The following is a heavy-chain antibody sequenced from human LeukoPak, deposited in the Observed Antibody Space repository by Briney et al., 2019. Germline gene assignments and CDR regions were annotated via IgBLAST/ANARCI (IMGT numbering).Heavy chain of an antibody. V-gene: IGHV1-69*13. CDR1: GGTFSSYA. CDR2: IIPIFGTK. D-gene: IGHD3-22*01. J-gene: IGHJ3*02. Sequence: SVKVSCKASGGTFSSYALSWVRQAPGQGLEWMGGIIPIFGTKNYAQTFQGRVTITADESTSTAYMELSSLRSEDTAVYYCARRRSYYDSSDYTFDIWGQGTMVTVSS. CDR3: ARRRSYYDSSDYTFDI.